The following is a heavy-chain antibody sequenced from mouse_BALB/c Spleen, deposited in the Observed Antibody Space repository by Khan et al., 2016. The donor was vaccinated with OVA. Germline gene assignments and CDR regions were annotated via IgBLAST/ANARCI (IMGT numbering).Heavy chain of an antibody. CDR2: IFPSNVDT. V-gene: IGHV1S81*02. D-gene: IGHD2-1*01. CDR1: DYTFTSYY. Sequence: QVQLKQSGAELVKPGASVKLSCKASDYTFTSYYMYWVKQRPGQGLEWIGGIFPSNVDTFFNEKFKSKATLTVDRSSSTAYMQLSSLTSEDSAVYYCTRTGYGNPFAYWGQGTLVTVSA. J-gene: IGHJ3*01. CDR3: TRTGYGNPFAY.